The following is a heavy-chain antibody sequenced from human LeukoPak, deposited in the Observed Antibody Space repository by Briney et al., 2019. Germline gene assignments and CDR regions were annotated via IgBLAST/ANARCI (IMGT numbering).Heavy chain of an antibody. CDR3: ARGPPSLITMVRGLYGMDV. Sequence: SETLSLTCAVYGGSFSGYYWSWIRQPPGKGLEWIGEINHSGSTNYNPSLKSRVTILVDTSKNQFSLKLSSVTAADTAVYYCARGPPSLITMVRGLYGMDVWGQGTTVTVSS. D-gene: IGHD3-10*01. J-gene: IGHJ6*02. V-gene: IGHV4-34*01. CDR1: GGSFSGYY. CDR2: INHSGST.